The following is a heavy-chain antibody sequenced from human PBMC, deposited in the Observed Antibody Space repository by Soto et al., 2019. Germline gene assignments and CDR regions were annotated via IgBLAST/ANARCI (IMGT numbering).Heavy chain of an antibody. V-gene: IGHV1-69*12. CDR2: IIPIFGTT. J-gene: IGHJ6*02. D-gene: IGHD2-15*01. CDR1: GGTFSSYA. CDR3: ARGGVVVVLLVYFRLDA. Sequence: QVQLVQSGAEVKKPGSSVKVSCKASGGTFSSYAINWVRQAPGQGLEWMGGIIPIFGTTNYAQKFQGRVTIAADEYTTPACRELSSLRAEDTAVYYCARGGVVVVLLVYFRLDAWGQGTTVTVSS.